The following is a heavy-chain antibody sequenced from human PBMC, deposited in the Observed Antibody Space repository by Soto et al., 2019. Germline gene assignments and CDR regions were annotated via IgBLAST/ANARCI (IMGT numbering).Heavy chain of an antibody. CDR2: ISGSGGST. D-gene: IGHD3-3*01. CDR3: AIARRVVIPNGCFDY. Sequence: EVQLLESGGGLVQPGGSLRLSCAASGFTFSSYAMSWVRQAPGKGLEWVSAISGSGGSTYYADSVKGRFTISRDTYKNKLYLQIYSLRAYDTVVYCCAIARRVVIPNGCFDYWGQGTLVTVSS. J-gene: IGHJ4*02. CDR1: GFTFSSYA. V-gene: IGHV3-23*01.